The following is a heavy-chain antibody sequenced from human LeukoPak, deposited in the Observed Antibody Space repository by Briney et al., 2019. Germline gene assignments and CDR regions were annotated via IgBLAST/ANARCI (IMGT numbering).Heavy chain of an antibody. CDR1: GGTFSSYV. D-gene: IGHD2-15*01. CDR2: IIPIFGTP. Sequence: SVKVSCKASGGTFSSYVISWVRQAPGQGLERMGGIIPIFGTPNYAQKFQGRVTITADKSTSTAYMELSSLRSEDTAVYYCASATLRCSGGSCYEMDVWGKGTTVTVSS. CDR3: ASATLRCSGGSCYEMDV. J-gene: IGHJ6*04. V-gene: IGHV1-69*06.